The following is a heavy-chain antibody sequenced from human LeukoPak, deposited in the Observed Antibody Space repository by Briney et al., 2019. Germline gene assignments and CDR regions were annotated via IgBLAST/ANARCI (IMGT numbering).Heavy chain of an antibody. CDR2: INPHSGGT. Sequence: GXSVKVXXKASGYTFTDYYMHWVRQAPGQGLEWMGWINPHSGGTDHAQKFQGRVTMTRDTAISTAYMELSRLRYDDTAVYYCAXDMDSGPDFFDYWGLGTLVTVSS. CDR3: AXDMDSGPDFFDY. V-gene: IGHV1-2*02. J-gene: IGHJ4*02. CDR1: GYTFTDYY. D-gene: IGHD1-26*01.